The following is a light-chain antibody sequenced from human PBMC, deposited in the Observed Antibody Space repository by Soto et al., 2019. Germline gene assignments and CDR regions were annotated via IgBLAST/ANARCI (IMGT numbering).Light chain of an antibody. CDR3: QQYDSYPYT. J-gene: IGKJ2*01. CDR2: KAS. Sequence: DIQMTQSPSTLSASVGDRVTITCRASQSISTWLAWYQHKPGKAPNLLIYKASNLESGVPSRFSGSGYGTEFTLTISSLQPDDFTTYYCQQYDSYPYTFGQGTKLDIK. V-gene: IGKV1-5*03. CDR1: QSISTW.